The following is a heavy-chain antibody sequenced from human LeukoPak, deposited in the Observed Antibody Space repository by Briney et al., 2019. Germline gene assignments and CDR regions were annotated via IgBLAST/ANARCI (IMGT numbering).Heavy chain of an antibody. V-gene: IGHV4-31*03. Sequence: SETLSLTCTVSGGSISSGGYYWSWIRQHPGKGLEWIGYIYYSGSTYYNPSLKSRVTISVDTSKNQFSLKLSSVTAADTAVYYCASAFVHRIVYYYYMDVWGKGTTVTVSS. J-gene: IGHJ6*03. CDR1: GGSISSGGYY. D-gene: IGHD2-21*01. CDR2: IYYSGST. CDR3: ASAFVHRIVYYYYMDV.